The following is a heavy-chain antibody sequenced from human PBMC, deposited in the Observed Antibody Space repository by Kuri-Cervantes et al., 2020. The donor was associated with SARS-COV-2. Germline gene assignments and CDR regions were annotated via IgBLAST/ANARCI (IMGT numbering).Heavy chain of an antibody. CDR2: TSAYNGKT. J-gene: IGHJ5*02. V-gene: IGHV1-18*01. CDR3: ARLPAVAGPQLPLDL. CDR1: GGTFSSYA. Sequence: ASVKVSCKASGGTFSSYAISWVRQAPGQGLEWMGWTSAYNGKTEYEQKFQGRVTMTTDTSTSTAYMELRSLRSDDTAVYYCARLPAVAGPQLPLDLWGQGTLVTVSS. D-gene: IGHD6-19*01.